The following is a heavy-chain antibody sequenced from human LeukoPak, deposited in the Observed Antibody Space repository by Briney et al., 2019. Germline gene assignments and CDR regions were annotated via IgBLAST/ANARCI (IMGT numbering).Heavy chain of an antibody. D-gene: IGHD1-26*01. Sequence: SQTLSLTCTVSGGSISSGGYYWSWIRQPPGKGLEWIGYIYHSGSTYYNPSLKSRVTISVDRSKNQFSLKLSSVTAADTAVYYCARDLTSGELLNWFDPWGQGTLVTVSS. CDR3: ARDLTSGELLNWFDP. J-gene: IGHJ5*02. CDR2: IYHSGST. CDR1: GGSISSGGYY. V-gene: IGHV4-30-2*01.